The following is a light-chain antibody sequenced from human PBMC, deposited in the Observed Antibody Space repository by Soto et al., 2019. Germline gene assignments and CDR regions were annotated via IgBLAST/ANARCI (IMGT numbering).Light chain of an antibody. V-gene: IGLV2-14*03. Sequence: QSALTQPASVSGSPGQSITISCTGTSRDVGGYKYVYWYQHHPGKDPKLMIFDVSNRPSGVSDRFSGSKSGNTASLTISGLQAEDEADYYCSSYTSSSSLGVVFGGGTQLTVL. CDR2: DVS. CDR3: SSYTSSSSLGVV. CDR1: SRDVGGYKY. J-gene: IGLJ2*01.